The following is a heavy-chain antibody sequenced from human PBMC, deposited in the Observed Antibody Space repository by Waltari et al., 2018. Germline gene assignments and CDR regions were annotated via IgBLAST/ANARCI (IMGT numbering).Heavy chain of an antibody. V-gene: IGHV4-38-2*01. CDR2: IYHSGST. D-gene: IGHD6-6*01. CDR3: ARHGSSSLPCDY. J-gene: IGHJ4*02. CDR1: GYSISSGSS. Sequence: QVQLQESGPGLVKPSETLSLTCAVSGYSISSGSSWGWIRQPPGKGLEWIGSIYHSGSTYYNPSLKSRVTISVDTSKNQFSLKLSSVTAADTAVYYCARHGSSSLPCDYWGQGTLVTVSS.